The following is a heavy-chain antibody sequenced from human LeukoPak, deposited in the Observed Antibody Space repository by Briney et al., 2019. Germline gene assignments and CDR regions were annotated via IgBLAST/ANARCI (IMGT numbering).Heavy chain of an antibody. Sequence: PSEALSLTCTVSGGSISSYYWSWIRQPPGKGLEWIGCIHNSGSTNYNPSLKSRVAISVDSSKDQFSLKLSSVTAADTAVYYCARGSYLRYFDWLLPTWGQGILVTVSS. CDR1: GGSISSYY. D-gene: IGHD3-9*01. CDR2: IHNSGST. J-gene: IGHJ5*02. CDR3: ARGSYLRYFDWLLPT. V-gene: IGHV4-59*01.